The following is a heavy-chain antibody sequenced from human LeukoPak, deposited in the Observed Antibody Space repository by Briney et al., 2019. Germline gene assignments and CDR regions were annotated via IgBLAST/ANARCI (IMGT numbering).Heavy chain of an antibody. CDR1: TFDDYA. CDR2: IYYSGST. V-gene: IGHV4-30-4*08. CDR3: ARENVLLWFGELSSWAFDI. D-gene: IGHD3-10*01. J-gene: IGHJ3*02. Sequence: TFDDYAMHWVRQAPGKGLEWIGYIYYSGSTYYNPSLTSRVTISVDTSKNQFSLKLSSVTAADTAVYYCARENVLLWFGELSSWAFDIWGQGTMVTVSS.